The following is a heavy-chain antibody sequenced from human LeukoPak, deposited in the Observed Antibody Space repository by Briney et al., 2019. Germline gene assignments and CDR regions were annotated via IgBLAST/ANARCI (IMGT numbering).Heavy chain of an antibody. D-gene: IGHD3-10*01. V-gene: IGHV3-48*01. CDR1: GFTFSSYS. CDR3: ARALRGGMSRWFDP. CDR2: ISSSSSTI. Sequence: PGGSLRLSCAASGFTFSSYSMNWVRQAPGKGLEWVSYISSSSSTIYYADSVKGRFTISRDNAKNSLYLQMNSLRAEDTAVYYCARALRGGMSRWFDPWGQGTLVTVSS. J-gene: IGHJ5*02.